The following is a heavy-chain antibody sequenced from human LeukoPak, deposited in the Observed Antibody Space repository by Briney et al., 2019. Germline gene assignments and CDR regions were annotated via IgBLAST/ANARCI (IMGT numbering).Heavy chain of an antibody. Sequence: GGSLRLSCAASGFTFSSYWMSWVRQAPGKGREWVANIKQDGSEKYYVDSVKGRFTISRDNAKNSLYLQMNSLRAEDTAVYYCARVQWFGELFQNDYYYYYGMDVWGQGTTVTVSS. V-gene: IGHV3-7*01. CDR1: GFTFSSYW. CDR3: ARVQWFGELFQNDYYYYYGMDV. D-gene: IGHD3-10*01. CDR2: IKQDGSEK. J-gene: IGHJ6*02.